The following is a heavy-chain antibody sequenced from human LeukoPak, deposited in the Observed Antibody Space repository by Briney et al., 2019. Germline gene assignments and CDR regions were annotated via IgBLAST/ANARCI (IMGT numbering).Heavy chain of an antibody. CDR1: GFAFHDYT. D-gene: IGHD2-8*01. CDR3: KRNMLEPDRYFDY. V-gene: IGHV3-43*01. J-gene: IGHJ4*02. Sequence: PGESLRLSSAASGFAFHDYTMPWVRQSPGKGLEWVSLITGDSGATFYADSVQGRFTVSRDNNKNSLYLQMHSLRSEDTALYYCKRNMLEPDRYFDYWGQGTLVTVSS. CDR2: ITGDSGAT.